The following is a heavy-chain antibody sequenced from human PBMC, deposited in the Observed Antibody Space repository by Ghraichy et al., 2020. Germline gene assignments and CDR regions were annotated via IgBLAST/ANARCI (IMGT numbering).Heavy chain of an antibody. V-gene: IGHV4-39*01. J-gene: IGHJ4*02. Sequence: SQTLSLTCTVSGGSIGSSNYYWGWIRQPPGKGLEWIGTIYYSGSIYYNPSLKSRVTISADSSKNQFSLKLSSVTAADTAVYHCARQKAPYNWNDQDFDYWGQGTQVSVSS. CDR1: GGSIGSSNYY. CDR3: ARQKAPYNWNDQDFDY. D-gene: IGHD1-20*01. CDR2: IYYSGSI.